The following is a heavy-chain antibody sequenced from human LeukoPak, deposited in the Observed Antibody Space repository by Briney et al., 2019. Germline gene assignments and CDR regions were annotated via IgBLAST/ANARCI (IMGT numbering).Heavy chain of an antibody. CDR2: ISYDGSNK. CDR3: AKGEGYCSSTSCLLPPPGDY. J-gene: IGHJ4*02. Sequence: GGSLRLSCAASGFTFSSYGMHWVRQAPGKGLEWVAVISYDGSNKYYADSVKGRFTISRDNSKNTLYLQMNSLRAEDTAVYYCAKGEGYCSSTSCLLPPPGDYWGQGTLVTVSS. D-gene: IGHD2-2*01. CDR1: GFTFSSYG. V-gene: IGHV3-30*18.